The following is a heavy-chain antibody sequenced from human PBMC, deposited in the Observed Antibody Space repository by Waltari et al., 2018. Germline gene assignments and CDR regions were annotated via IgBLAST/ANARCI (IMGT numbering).Heavy chain of an antibody. CDR3: ARGSGYKYDWYFDV. V-gene: IGHV3-7*01. CDR1: EFTFSNYW. J-gene: IGHJ2*01. Sequence: EVQLVESGGDLVQPGGSLRLSCVASEFTFSNYWMSWVRQAPGKGLEWVAKRNQDGTEKHVADSVEGRFTISRDNAKDALFLQMNSLRAEDTAVYQCARGSGYKYDWYFDVWGRGTLVTVSS. CDR2: RNQDGTEK. D-gene: IGHD6-25*01.